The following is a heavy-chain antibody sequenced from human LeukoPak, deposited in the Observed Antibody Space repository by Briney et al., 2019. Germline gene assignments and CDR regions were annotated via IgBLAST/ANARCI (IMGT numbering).Heavy chain of an antibody. V-gene: IGHV3-64*02. J-gene: IGHJ4*02. D-gene: IGHD1-26*01. CDR3: ASIDATPI. CDR1: GFTFRTYV. CDR2: TNDNGDRT. Sequence: GGSLRLSCAASGFTFRTYVMHWVRQAPGKGLEFVAATNDNGDRTYYADSVKGRFIISRDNSKNTLYLQMGSRRAEDIAVYYCASIDATPIWGQGTLVTVSS.